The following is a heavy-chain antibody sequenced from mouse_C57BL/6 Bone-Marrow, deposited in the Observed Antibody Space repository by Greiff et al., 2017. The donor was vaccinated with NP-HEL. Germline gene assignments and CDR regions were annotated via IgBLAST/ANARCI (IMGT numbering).Heavy chain of an antibody. CDR1: GFTFTDYY. CDR2: ISNSANGYTT. Sequence: EVQLMESGGGLVQPGGSLSLSCAASGFTFTDYYMRWVRQPPGKALEWLGFISNSANGYTTEYRASVKGRFTISRDNSQSILYLQMNALRAEDSATYYCARSYSYGSSPGYWGKGTTLTVSS. CDR3: ARSYSYGSSPGY. J-gene: IGHJ2*01. V-gene: IGHV7-3*01. D-gene: IGHD1-1*01.